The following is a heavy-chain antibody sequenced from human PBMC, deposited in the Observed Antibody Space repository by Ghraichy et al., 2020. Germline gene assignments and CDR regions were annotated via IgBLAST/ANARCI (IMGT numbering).Heavy chain of an antibody. CDR3: ARERDNTLGY. V-gene: IGHV6-1*01. J-gene: IGHJ4*02. CDR2: TYYTSTCYN. Sequence: SQTLSLTCAISGDSVSNNNVAWNWIRPSPARGLEWLRRTYYTSTCYNEYALSVKSPITINPDTPKNQVSLYLNSVTPEDTAVYYCARERDNTLGYWGQGTLVTVSS. D-gene: IGHD1-14*01. CDR1: GDSVSNNNVA.